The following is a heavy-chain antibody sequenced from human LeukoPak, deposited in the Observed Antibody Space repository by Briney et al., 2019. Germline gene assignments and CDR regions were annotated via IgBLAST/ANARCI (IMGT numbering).Heavy chain of an antibody. J-gene: IGHJ4*02. V-gene: IGHV4-31*03. CDR1: GGSISSGGYY. Sequence: SETLSLTCTVSGGSISSGGYYWRWIRQHPGKGLEWIVYIYYSGSTYYNPSLESRVTISVDTSKNQFSLKLSSVTAADTAVYYCASFRVVRGVIIDNYWGQGTLVTVSS. D-gene: IGHD3-10*01. CDR2: IYYSGST. CDR3: ASFRVVRGVIIDNY.